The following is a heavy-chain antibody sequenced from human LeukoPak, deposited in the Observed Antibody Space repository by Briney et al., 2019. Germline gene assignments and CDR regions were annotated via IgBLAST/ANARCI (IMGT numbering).Heavy chain of an antibody. CDR1: GGTFSSYA. J-gene: IGHJ4*02. V-gene: IGHV1-69*06. D-gene: IGHD3-3*01. CDR3: ARGPDPTLEQGGFDY. Sequence: SVKVSCKASGGTFSSYAISWVRQAPGQGLEWMGGIIPFFGTANYAQKFQGRVTITADKSTSTAYMELSSLRSEDTAVYYCARGPDPTLEQGGFDYWGQGTLVTVSS. CDR2: IIPFFGTA.